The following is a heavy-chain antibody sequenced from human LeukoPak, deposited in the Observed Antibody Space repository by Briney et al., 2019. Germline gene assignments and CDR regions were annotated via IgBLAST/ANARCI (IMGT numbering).Heavy chain of an antibody. V-gene: IGHV1-18*01. CDR1: GYTFTNYG. CDR2: ISGYSGNT. J-gene: IGHJ6*02. Sequence: VASVKVSCKASGYTFTNYGISWVRQAPGQGLEWMGWISGYSGNTDYAQKFQGRVTMTRDTSTSTVYMELSSLRSEDTAVYYCARRETSSRGMDVWGQGTTVTVSS. D-gene: IGHD2-2*01. CDR3: ARRETSSRGMDV.